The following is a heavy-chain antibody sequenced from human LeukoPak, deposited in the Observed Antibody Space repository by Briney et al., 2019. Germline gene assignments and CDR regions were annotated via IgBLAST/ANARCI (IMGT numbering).Heavy chain of an antibody. Sequence: SVKVSCKASGGTFNSYAISWVRQAPGQGLEWMGGIIPIFGTTNYARKFRGRVTLTADKSTSTAYMELRSLRSDDTAVYYCARDRAIAAAGTDYWGQGTLVTVSS. CDR3: ARDRAIAAAGTDY. V-gene: IGHV1-69*06. D-gene: IGHD6-13*01. CDR1: GGTFNSYA. J-gene: IGHJ4*02. CDR2: IIPIFGTT.